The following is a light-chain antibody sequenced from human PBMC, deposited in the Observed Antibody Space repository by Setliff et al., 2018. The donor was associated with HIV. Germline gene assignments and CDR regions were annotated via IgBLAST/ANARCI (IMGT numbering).Light chain of an antibody. CDR1: SSDVGGYNY. CDR2: EVS. CDR3: SSYTSSSPLYV. J-gene: IGLJ1*01. Sequence: LTQPASVSGPPGQSITISCTGTSSDVGGYNYVSWYQQHPGKAPKLMIYEVSNRPSGVSDRFSGSKSGNTASLTISGLQTEDEADYFCSSYTSSSPLYVFGTGTKVTVL. V-gene: IGLV2-14*01.